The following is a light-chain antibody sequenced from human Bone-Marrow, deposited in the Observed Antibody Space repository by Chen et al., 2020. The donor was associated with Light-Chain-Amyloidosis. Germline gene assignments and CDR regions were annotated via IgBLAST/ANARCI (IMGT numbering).Light chain of an antibody. Sequence: QSALTQPASVSGSPGQSITISCTGSSRDVGGYDYVSWYQQHPGKAPQLIIYDVSNRPSGVSDRFSGSKSGYTASLTISGLQADDEADYYCTSYTSSRTRVFGTGTKVTVL. CDR2: DVS. CDR3: TSYTSSRTRV. V-gene: IGLV2-14*01. J-gene: IGLJ1*01. CDR1: SRDVGGYDY.